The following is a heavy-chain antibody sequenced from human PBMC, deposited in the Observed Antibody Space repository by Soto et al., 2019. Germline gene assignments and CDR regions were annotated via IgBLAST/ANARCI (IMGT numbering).Heavy chain of an antibody. CDR2: IYYSGST. CDR1: SGSISNYY. CDR3: ARQVQDFSGPGSYYFDS. Sequence: PSETLSLTCTVSSGSISNYYLSWIRQPPGKGLEWIGSIYYSGSTFYNPSLRSRVTISVDTSKTQFSLNLTSVTAADTAVYFCARQVQDFSGPGSYYFDSWGQGTLVTVSS. V-gene: IGHV4-39*01. J-gene: IGHJ4*02. D-gene: IGHD3-10*01.